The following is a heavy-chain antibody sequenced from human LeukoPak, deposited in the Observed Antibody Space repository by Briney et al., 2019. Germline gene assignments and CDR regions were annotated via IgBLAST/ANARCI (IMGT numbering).Heavy chain of an antibody. Sequence: GGSLRLSCAASGFTFNTYWMHWVRQASGKRLVWVSRINTDGSSTNYADSVKGRFTISRDNAENTLYLQMNSLRAEDTAVYYCARAEDCSSTSCPRAFDIWGQGTMVTVSS. CDR1: GFTFNTYW. CDR2: INTDGSST. J-gene: IGHJ3*02. V-gene: IGHV3-74*01. CDR3: ARAEDCSSTSCPRAFDI. D-gene: IGHD2-2*01.